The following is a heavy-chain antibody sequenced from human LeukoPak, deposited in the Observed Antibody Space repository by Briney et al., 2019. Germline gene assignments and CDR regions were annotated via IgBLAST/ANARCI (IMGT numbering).Heavy chain of an antibody. CDR1: GFNFSNYG. J-gene: IGHJ4*02. CDR2: IPYDGSNK. CDR3: VRDGSSWGNFDY. D-gene: IGHD7-27*01. V-gene: IGHV3-30*02. Sequence: GGSLRLSCAASGFNFSNYGMHWVRQAPGKGLEWVAFIPYDGSNKYYADSVKGRFTISRDNAKNSLYLQMNSLRTEDTAVYYCVRDGSSWGNFDYWGQGTLVSVSS.